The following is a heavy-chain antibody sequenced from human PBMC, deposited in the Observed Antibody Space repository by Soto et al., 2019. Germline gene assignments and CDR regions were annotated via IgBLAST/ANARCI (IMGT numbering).Heavy chain of an antibody. CDR1: GFTSSSYA. Sequence: GGSLRLSCAASGFTSSSYAMHWVRQAPGKGLEWVAVISYDGCNKYYADTVKGRFTISRNNSKNTLYLQMNSLRAEDTAVYYCARDSSLTIHKTSYGMDVWSQGTTVTVSS. CDR3: ARDSSLTIHKTSYGMDV. V-gene: IGHV3-30-3*01. CDR2: ISYDGCNK. D-gene: IGHD3-3*01. J-gene: IGHJ6*02.